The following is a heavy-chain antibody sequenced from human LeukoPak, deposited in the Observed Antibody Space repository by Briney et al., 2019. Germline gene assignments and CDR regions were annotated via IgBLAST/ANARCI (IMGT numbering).Heavy chain of an antibody. CDR2: VNWDGGTT. CDR3: AKDHGRGSGWLPN. Sequence: SGGSLRLSCAASGFTFSSYSMNWVRQAPGKGLEWVSLVNWDGGTTSYADAVKGRLTISRDSSKDSLYLQINSLRTEDTAFYFCAKDHGRGSGWLPNWGQGTLVTVSS. V-gene: IGHV3-43*01. D-gene: IGHD6-25*01. J-gene: IGHJ4*02. CDR1: GFTFSSYS.